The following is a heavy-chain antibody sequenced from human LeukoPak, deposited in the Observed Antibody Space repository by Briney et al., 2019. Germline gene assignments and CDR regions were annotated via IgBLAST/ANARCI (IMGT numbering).Heavy chain of an antibody. J-gene: IGHJ4*02. V-gene: IGHV3-23*01. CDR2: ISGSGGTT. CDR1: AFTFSSYA. Sequence: GGSLRLSCAASAFTFSSYAMSWVRPAPGKWLEWVSAISGSGGTTSYAYSVKGRFTISRENSKNTLYRQMNSLRAEPPAVLCCAKDGLEPAALSSAVDYFDYWGQESLVTLSS. D-gene: IGHD2-2*01. CDR3: AKDGLEPAALSSAVDYFDY.